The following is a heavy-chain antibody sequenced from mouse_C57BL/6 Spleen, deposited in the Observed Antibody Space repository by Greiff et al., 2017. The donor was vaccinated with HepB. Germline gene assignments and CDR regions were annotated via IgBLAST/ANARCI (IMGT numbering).Heavy chain of an antibody. CDR1: GYSFTGYY. V-gene: IGHV1-42*01. Sequence: EVKVEESGPELVKPGASVKISCKASGYSFTGYYMNWVKQSPEKSLEWIGEINPSTGGTTYNQKFKAKATLTVDKSSSTAYMQLKSLTSEDSAVYYCARYDGYLYYFDYWGQGTTLTVSS. CDR3: ARYDGYLYYFDY. J-gene: IGHJ2*01. CDR2: INPSTGGT. D-gene: IGHD2-3*01.